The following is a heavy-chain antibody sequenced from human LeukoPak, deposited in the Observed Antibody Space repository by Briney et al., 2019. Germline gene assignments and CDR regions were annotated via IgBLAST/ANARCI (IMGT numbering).Heavy chain of an antibody. V-gene: IGHV3-23*01. D-gene: IGHD6-13*01. CDR3: TKSGYSSSWNKFDP. CDR2: ISGSGGST. CDR1: GFTFSSYA. J-gene: IGHJ5*02. Sequence: GGSLRLSCAASGFTFSSYAMSWVRQAPGKGLEWVSAISGSGGSTYYADSVKGRFTISRDNSKNTLYPQMNSLRAEDTAVYYCTKSGYSSSWNKFDPWGQGTLVTVSS.